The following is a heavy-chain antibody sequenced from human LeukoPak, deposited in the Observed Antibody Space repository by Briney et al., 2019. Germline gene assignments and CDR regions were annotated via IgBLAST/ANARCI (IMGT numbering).Heavy chain of an antibody. CDR1: GYIFNNFG. CDR2: ISAFNGKT. D-gene: IGHD1-14*01. J-gene: IGHJ4*02. V-gene: IGHV1-18*01. CDR3: TRDRVGGDHTGDNLY. Sequence: ASVKVSCKTSGYIFNNFGITSVRQAPGQGREWMGWISAFNGKTVYTQKVQGSLTLTTDTSTSTDFMELRNLKSDDTGIYYCTRDRVGGDHTGDNLYWGQGTLVTVS.